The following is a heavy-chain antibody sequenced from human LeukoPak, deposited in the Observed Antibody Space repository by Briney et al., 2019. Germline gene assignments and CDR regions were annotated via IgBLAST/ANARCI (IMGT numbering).Heavy chain of an antibody. J-gene: IGHJ3*02. CDR3: ARGVVPAASVGEVRHSDAFDI. Sequence: PSETLSLTCAVYGGSFSGYYWSWIRQPPGKGLEWIGEINHSGSTNYNPSLKSRVTISVDTSKNQFSLKLSSVTAADTAVYYCARGVVPAASVGEVRHSDAFDIWGQGTMVTVSS. CDR2: INHSGST. V-gene: IGHV4-34*01. D-gene: IGHD2-2*01. CDR1: GGSFSGYY.